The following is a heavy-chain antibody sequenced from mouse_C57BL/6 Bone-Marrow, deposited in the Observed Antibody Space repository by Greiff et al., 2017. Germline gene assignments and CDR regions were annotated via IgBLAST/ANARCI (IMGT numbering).Heavy chain of an antibody. CDR1: GYTFTSYG. V-gene: IGHV1-81*01. Sequence: VHLVESGAELARPGASVKLSCKASGYTFTSYGISWVKQRTGQGLEWIGEIYPRSGNTYYNEKFKGKATLTADKSSSTAYMELRSLTSEDSAVYFCAIRYPFAYWGQGTLVTVSA. CDR2: IYPRSGNT. J-gene: IGHJ3*01. CDR3: AIRYPFAY. D-gene: IGHD1-1*01.